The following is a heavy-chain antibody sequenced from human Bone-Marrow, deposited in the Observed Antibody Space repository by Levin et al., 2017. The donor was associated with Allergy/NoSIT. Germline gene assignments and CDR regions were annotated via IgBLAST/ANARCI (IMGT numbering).Heavy chain of an antibody. J-gene: IGHJ5*02. CDR3: ARTHSRNNLVDP. CDR2: MYYGGGT. V-gene: IGHV4-59*02. Sequence: PSETLSLTCTVSGGSVTSDYWGWIRQSPGKGFEWIGYMYYGGGTNYNPSLESRVAISLDPSKKKFSLRLSSVTAADTAVYYCARTHSRNNLVDPWGQGTLVTVSS. CDR1: GGSVTSDY. D-gene: IGHD1-1*01.